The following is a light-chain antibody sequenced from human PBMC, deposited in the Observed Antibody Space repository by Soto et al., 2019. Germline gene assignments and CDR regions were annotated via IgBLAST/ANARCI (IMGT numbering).Light chain of an antibody. CDR1: SSDVGGYNY. CDR2: HVS. J-gene: IGLJ1*01. V-gene: IGLV2-14*03. CDR3: SSYTSTTAYI. Sequence: QSVLTQPASVSGSPGQSITISCTGTSSDVGGYNYVSWYQQHPGDAPKLMICHVSNWPSGVSNRFSGSKSGNTASLTISGLQAEDEADYYCSSYTSTTAYIFGTGTKVTVL.